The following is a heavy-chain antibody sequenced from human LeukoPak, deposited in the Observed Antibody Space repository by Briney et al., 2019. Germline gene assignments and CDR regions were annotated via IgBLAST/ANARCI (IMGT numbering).Heavy chain of an antibody. CDR3: ARVKIAVAAYSGAYYYYGMDV. CDR1: GGTFSSYA. Sequence: SVKVSCKASGGTFSSYAISWVRQAPGQGLEWMGGIIPIFGTANYAQKFQGRVTITADESTSTAYMELSSLRSEDTAVYYCARVKIAVAAYSGAYYYYGMDVWGQGTTVTVSS. D-gene: IGHD6-19*01. V-gene: IGHV1-69*13. J-gene: IGHJ6*02. CDR2: IIPIFGTA.